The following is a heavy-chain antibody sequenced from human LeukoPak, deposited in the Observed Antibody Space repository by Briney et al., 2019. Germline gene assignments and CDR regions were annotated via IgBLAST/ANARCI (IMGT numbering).Heavy chain of an antibody. CDR3: AKIRSEVVVAATNY. D-gene: IGHD2-15*01. J-gene: IGHJ4*02. V-gene: IGHV3-23*01. CDR1: GFTFSSYS. CDR2: ISGSGGRT. Sequence: GGSLRLSCAASGFTFSSYSMNWVRQAPGKGLEWVSAISGSGGRTYYADSVKGRFTISRDNSKDTLFLQMDSLRAEDTAVYYCAKIRSEVVVAATNYWSQGTLVSVSS.